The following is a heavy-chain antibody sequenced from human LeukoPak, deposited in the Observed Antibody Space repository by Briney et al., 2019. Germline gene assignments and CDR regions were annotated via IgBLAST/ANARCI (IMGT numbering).Heavy chain of an antibody. CDR3: ARDPRTTVTTTDFDI. CDR2: INPNSGGT. CDR1: GYTFTGYY. J-gene: IGHJ3*02. D-gene: IGHD4-17*01. Sequence: ASVKVSCRASGYTFTGYYMHWVRQAPGQGLEWMGWINPNSGGTNYAQKFQGRVTMTRDTSISTAYMELSSPRSEDTAVYYCARDPRTTVTTTDFDIWGQGTMVTVSS. V-gene: IGHV1-2*02.